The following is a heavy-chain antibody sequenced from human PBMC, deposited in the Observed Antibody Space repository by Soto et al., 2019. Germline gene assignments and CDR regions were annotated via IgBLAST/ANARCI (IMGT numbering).Heavy chain of an antibody. Sequence: EVQLLESGGGLVQPGGSLRLSCAASGFTFSNYAVTWVRQAPGKGLEWVSTISGSGGSTYYADSVKGRFTISRDNSKSTTYLPMTSLRAEGTAVYYCAQDQGSSWYEIDYWGQGTLVPVSS. CDR2: ISGSGGST. CDR1: GFTFSNYA. CDR3: AQDQGSSWYEIDY. D-gene: IGHD6-13*01. V-gene: IGHV3-23*01. J-gene: IGHJ4*02.